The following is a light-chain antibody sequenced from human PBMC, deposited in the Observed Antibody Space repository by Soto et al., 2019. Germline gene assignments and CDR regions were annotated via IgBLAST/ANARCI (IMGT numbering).Light chain of an antibody. J-gene: IGLJ3*02. CDR3: CSYAGSGTWV. V-gene: IGLV2-23*02. Sequence: QSVLTQPASVSGSPGQSITISCTGTSSDVGSYNLVSWYQHYPGKAPKLMIYEVSQRPSGVSNRFSGSKSGSTASLTISGLQAEDEAEYFCCSYAGSGTWVFGGGTKLTVL. CDR2: EVS. CDR1: SSDVGSYNL.